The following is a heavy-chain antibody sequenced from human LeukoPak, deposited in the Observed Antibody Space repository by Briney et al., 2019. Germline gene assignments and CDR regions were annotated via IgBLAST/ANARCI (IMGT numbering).Heavy chain of an antibody. Sequence: PETLSLTCTLSGGSISSSSYYWGWIRQPPGKRLEWIGSIYYSGSTYYNPSLKSRVTISVDTSKNQFSLKLSSVTAADTAVYYCARHPYYDFWSGYLGYYFDYWGQGTLVTVSS. D-gene: IGHD3-3*01. CDR2: IYYSGST. CDR3: ARHPYYDFWSGYLGYYFDY. J-gene: IGHJ4*02. V-gene: IGHV4-39*01. CDR1: GGSISSSSYY.